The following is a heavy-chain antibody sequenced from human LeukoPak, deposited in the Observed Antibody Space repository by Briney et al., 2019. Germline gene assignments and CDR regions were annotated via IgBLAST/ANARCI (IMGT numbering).Heavy chain of an antibody. CDR3: ARDSGSSSYDY. J-gene: IGHJ4*02. D-gene: IGHD6-6*01. CDR2: IGANNGNT. V-gene: IGHV1-18*01. CDR1: GYTFTNYG. Sequence: ASVKVSCKASGYTFTNYGVSWVRQAPGQGLEWMGWIGANNGNTDYAQKLQGRVTMTTDTSTSTAYMELRSLRSDDTAVYYCARDSGSSSYDYWGQGTLVTVSS.